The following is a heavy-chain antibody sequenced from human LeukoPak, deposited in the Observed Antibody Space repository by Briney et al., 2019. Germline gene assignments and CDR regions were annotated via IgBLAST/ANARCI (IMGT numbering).Heavy chain of an antibody. CDR3: ARHLGYDSSGYKAFDI. Sequence: PSETLPLTCTVSGGSISSYYWSWIRQPPGKGLEWIGYIYYSGSTNYNPSLKSRVTISVDTSKNQFSLKLSSVTAADTAVYYCARHLGYDSSGYKAFDIWGQGTMVTVSS. CDR1: GGSISSYY. CDR2: IYYSGST. J-gene: IGHJ3*02. V-gene: IGHV4-59*08. D-gene: IGHD3-22*01.